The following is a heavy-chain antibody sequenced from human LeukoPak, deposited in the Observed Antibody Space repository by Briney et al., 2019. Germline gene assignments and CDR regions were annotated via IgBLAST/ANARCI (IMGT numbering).Heavy chain of an antibody. V-gene: IGHV4-38-2*01. CDR3: ARVVTLGGNDY. Sequence: SETLSLTCAVSGYSISSGYYWGWIRQPPGKGLEWIGTIFRAGNTYYNPSLKSRVTISVATSKNQFSLKLSSVTAADTATYYCARVVTLGGNDYWGQGTLVTVSS. J-gene: IGHJ4*02. CDR1: GYSISSGYY. CDR2: IFRAGNT. D-gene: IGHD4-23*01.